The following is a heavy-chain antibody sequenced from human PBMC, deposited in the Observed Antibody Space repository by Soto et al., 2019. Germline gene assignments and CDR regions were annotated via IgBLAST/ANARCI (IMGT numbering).Heavy chain of an antibody. V-gene: IGHV3-23*01. CDR3: AKGSDSSSGYYFDDAFDI. CDR1: GFTFSSYA. D-gene: IGHD3-22*01. J-gene: IGHJ3*02. CDR2: ISGSGGST. Sequence: GGSLRLSCAASGFTFSSYAMSWVRQAPGKGLEWVSAISGSGGSTYYADSVKGRFTISRDNSKNTLYLQMNSLRAEDTAVYYCAKGSDSSSGYYFDDAFDIWGQGTMVTVSS.